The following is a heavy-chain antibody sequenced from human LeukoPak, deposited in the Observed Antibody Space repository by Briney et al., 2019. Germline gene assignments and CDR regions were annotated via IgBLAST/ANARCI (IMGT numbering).Heavy chain of an antibody. CDR2: IRFDGSNK. CDR3: AKDYSKTSYYGSGTYYPPNWFDP. D-gene: IGHD3-10*01. J-gene: IGHJ5*02. V-gene: IGHV3-30*02. CDR1: GFTFNNCG. Sequence: GGSLRLSCAASGFTFNNCGMHWVRQAPGKGLEWVAFIRFDGSNKYYADSVKGRFTISRDNSKSTVYLQMNSLRAEDAAVYYCAKDYSKTSYYGSGTYYPPNWFDPWGQGTLVTVSS.